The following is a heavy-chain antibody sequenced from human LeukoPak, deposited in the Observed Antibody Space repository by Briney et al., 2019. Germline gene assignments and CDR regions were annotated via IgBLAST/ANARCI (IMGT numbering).Heavy chain of an antibody. CDR1: GFTFSSYA. Sequence: PGGSLRLSCAASGFTFSSYAMHWVRQAPGKGLEWVAVISYDGSNKYYADSVKGRFTISRDNSKNTLYLQMNSLTAEDTAVYYCARVEDRAAAGHFDYWGQGTLVTVSS. V-gene: IGHV3-30-3*01. CDR3: ARVEDRAAAGHFDY. J-gene: IGHJ4*02. D-gene: IGHD6-13*01. CDR2: ISYDGSNK.